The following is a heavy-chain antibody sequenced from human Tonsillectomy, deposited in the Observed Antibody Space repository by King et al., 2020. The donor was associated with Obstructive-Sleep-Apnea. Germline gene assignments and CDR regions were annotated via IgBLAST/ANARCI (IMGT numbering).Heavy chain of an antibody. J-gene: IGHJ4*02. V-gene: IGHV3-9*01. CDR3: AKDHYYGSGSYFPADY. CDR2: ISGNSGSI. CDR1: VFTFDDYA. Sequence: VQLVESGGGLVQPGRSLRLSCAASVFTFDDYAMHWVRQAPGKGVEWVSGISGNSGSIGYADSVKGRFTISRDNAKNSLYLQMNSLRAEDTALYYCAKDHYYGSGSYFPADYWGQGTLVTVSS. D-gene: IGHD3-10*01.